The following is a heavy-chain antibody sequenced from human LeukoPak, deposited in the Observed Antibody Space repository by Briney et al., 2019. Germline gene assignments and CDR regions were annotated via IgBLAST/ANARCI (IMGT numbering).Heavy chain of an antibody. J-gene: IGHJ3*02. CDR3: ARQELTGDPDDVFDI. CDR2: IYYSGST. CDR1: GGSISGSSYY. Sequence: SETLSLTCTVSGGSISGSSYYWGWIRQPPGKGLEWIGSIYYSGSTYYNPSLKSRVTISVDTSKNQFSLKLSSVTAADTAVYYCARQELTGDPDDVFDIWGQGTMVTVFS. V-gene: IGHV4-39*01. D-gene: IGHD7-27*01.